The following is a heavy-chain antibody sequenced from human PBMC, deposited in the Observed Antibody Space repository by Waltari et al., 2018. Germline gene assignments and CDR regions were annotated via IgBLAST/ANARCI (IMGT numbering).Heavy chain of an antibody. J-gene: IGHJ3*02. D-gene: IGHD3-22*01. CDR3: AKDLLAITMIVVVDDAFDI. Sequence: EVQLLESGGGLVQPGGSLRLSCAASGFTFSSYAMSWVRQAPGKGLEWVSAIIGRCVGTYNADSVKGRFTSSRDNSKNTLYRKMNSLRAEDTAVYYCAKDLLAITMIVVVDDAFDIWGQGTMVTVSS. CDR2: IIGRCVGT. CDR1: GFTFSSYA. V-gene: IGHV3-23*01.